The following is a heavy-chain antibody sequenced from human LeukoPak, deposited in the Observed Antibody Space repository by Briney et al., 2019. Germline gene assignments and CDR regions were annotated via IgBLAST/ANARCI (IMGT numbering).Heavy chain of an antibody. V-gene: IGHV4-31*03. J-gene: IGHJ3*02. CDR1: GGSISSGGYY. Sequence: PSETLSLTCTVSGGSISSGGYYWSWIRQHPGKGLEWIGYIYYSGRTYYNPSLKSRVTISVDTSKNQFSLKLSSVTAADTAVYYCAREYCSSTSCYARPGFDIWGQGTMVTVSS. CDR2: IYYSGRT. CDR3: AREYCSSTSCYARPGFDI. D-gene: IGHD2-2*01.